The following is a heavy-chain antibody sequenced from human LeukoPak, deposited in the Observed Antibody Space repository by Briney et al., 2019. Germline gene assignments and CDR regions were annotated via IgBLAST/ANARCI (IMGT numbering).Heavy chain of an antibody. CDR1: GFTFSSYG. D-gene: IGHD1-1*01. V-gene: IGHV3-33*01. CDR2: IWYDGSNK. J-gene: IGHJ4*02. Sequence: PGGSLRLSCAASGFTFSSYGMHWVRQAPGKGLEWVAVIWYDGSNKYYADSVKGRFTISRDNSKNTLYLQMNSLRAEDTAVYYCARDRELDRVTDYWGQGTLVTVSS. CDR3: ARDRELDRVTDY.